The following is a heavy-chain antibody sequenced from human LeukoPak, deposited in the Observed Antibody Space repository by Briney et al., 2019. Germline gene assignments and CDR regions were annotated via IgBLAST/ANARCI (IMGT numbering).Heavy chain of an antibody. CDR2: ISSGGSTI. V-gene: IGHV3-11*01. J-gene: IGHJ6*02. D-gene: IGHD6-13*01. CDR3: ARSSSWTHYYYYGMDV. CDR1: GFTFSDYY. Sequence: GGSLRLSCAASGFTFSDYYMSWIRQAPGKGLEWVSYISSGGSTIYYADSVKGRFTVSRDNAKNSLYLQMNSLRAEDTAVYYCARSSSWTHYYYYGMDVWGQGTTVTVSS.